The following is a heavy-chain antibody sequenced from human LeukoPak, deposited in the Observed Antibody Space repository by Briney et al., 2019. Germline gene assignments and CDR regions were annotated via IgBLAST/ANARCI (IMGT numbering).Heavy chain of an antibody. CDR1: GFTFTSSA. Sequence: GASVKVSRKASGFTFTSSAMQWVRQARGRRLEWIGWIVVGSGNTNYAQKFQERVTITRDMSTSTAYMELSSLRSEDTAVYYCAAVDSSSSAYQLDYWGQGTLVTVSS. J-gene: IGHJ4*02. CDR2: IVVGSGNT. D-gene: IGHD6-6*01. CDR3: AAVDSSSSAYQLDY. V-gene: IGHV1-58*02.